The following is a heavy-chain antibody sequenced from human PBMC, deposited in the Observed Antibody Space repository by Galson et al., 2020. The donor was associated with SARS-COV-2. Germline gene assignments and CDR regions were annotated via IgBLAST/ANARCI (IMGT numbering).Heavy chain of an antibody. D-gene: IGHD4-17*01. V-gene: IGHV4-30-2*01. CDR1: GGSISSADYF. J-gene: IGHJ4*02. CDR2: IYRNGRS. Sequence: SQTLSLTCDVSGGSISSADYFWNWIRQPPGKGLEWIGYIYRNGRSHSNPSLSGRLTMSVDRTMNRVSLSLNSATAADTAVYYCARDNGDYNGLGYWGQGILVIVSS. CDR3: ARDNGDYNGLGY.